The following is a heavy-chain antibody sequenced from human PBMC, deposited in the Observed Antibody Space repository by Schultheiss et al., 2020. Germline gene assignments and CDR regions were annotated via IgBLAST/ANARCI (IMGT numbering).Heavy chain of an antibody. CDR3: ARLSGAYGRDCDY. D-gene: IGHD1-26*01. J-gene: IGHJ4*02. CDR1: GGSISSGGYY. Sequence: SETLSLTCTVSGGSISSGGYYWSWIRQPPGKGLEWIGEINHSGSTNYNPSLKSRVTISVDTSKNQFSLKLSSVTAADAAVYYCARLSGAYGRDCDYWGQGTLVTVSS. V-gene: IGHV4-39*01. CDR2: INHSGST.